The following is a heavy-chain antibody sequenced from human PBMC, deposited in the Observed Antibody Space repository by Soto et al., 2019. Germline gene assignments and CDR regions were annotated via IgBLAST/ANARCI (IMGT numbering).Heavy chain of an antibody. J-gene: IGHJ4*02. CDR2: TRNKANSYTT. V-gene: IGHV3-72*01. D-gene: IGHD3-10*01. CDR1: GFTFSAHY. CDR3: TRDGSVDY. Sequence: DVQLVESGGGLVQPGGSLRLSCAASGFTFSAHYMDWVRQAPGKGLEWVGRTRNKANSYTTEYAASVKGRFTISRDDSKNSLYLQMNSLKIEDTAVYFCTRDGSVDYWGQGTLVTVSS.